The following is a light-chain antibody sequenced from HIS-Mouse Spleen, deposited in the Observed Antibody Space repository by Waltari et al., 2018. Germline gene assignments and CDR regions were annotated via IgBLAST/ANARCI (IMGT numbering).Light chain of an antibody. Sequence: QSVLTQPPSASGTPGQRVTISCSGSSSNIGSNTVNWYQQLPGTAPKLLIYGNNQRPSGVPARFSGSKSGTSASLAISGLQSEDEADYYCAAWDDSLNGPVFGTGTKVTVL. J-gene: IGLJ1*01. CDR1: SSNIGSNT. CDR2: GNN. CDR3: AAWDDSLNGPV. V-gene: IGLV1-44*01.